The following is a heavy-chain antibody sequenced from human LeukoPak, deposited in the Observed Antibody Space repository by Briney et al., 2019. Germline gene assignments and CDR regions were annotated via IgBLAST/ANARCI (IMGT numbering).Heavy chain of an antibody. D-gene: IGHD3-22*01. CDR3: ARETPDSYYFDY. J-gene: IGHJ4*02. CDR2: MNPNSGNT. Sequence: ASVKVSCKASGYTFTSYDINWVRQATGQGLEWMGWMNPNSGNTGYAQKFQGRVTMTRNTPISTAYMELSSLRSEDTAVYYCARETPDSYYFDYWGQGTLVTVSS. V-gene: IGHV1-8*01. CDR1: GYTFTSYD.